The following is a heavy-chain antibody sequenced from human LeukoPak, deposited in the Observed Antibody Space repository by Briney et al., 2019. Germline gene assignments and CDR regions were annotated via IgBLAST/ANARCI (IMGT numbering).Heavy chain of an antibody. Sequence: GASVKVSCKASGYTFTSYAMNWVRQAPGQRLEWLGWINPGNGDTRYSQKFQGRVTMSIDTSATTAYMELDSLTAEDTAIYYCSRDRWHCVVNCDSVYYYSLDVWGQGTTVTVSS. CDR1: GYTFTSYA. V-gene: IGHV1-3*01. D-gene: IGHD4/OR15-4a*01. J-gene: IGHJ6*02. CDR2: INPGNGDT. CDR3: SRDRWHCVVNCDSVYYYSLDV.